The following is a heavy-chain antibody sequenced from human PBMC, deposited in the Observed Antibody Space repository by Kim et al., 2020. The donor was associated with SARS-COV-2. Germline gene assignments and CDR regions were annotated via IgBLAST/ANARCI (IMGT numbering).Heavy chain of an antibody. J-gene: IGHJ4*02. CDR2: ITGSVGSVVST. D-gene: IGHD4-17*01. V-gene: IGHV3-23*01. Sequence: GGSLRLSCAASGFTFSSYAMSWVRQAPGRGLEWVSAITGSVGSVVSTYYADSLKGRFTISRDNSKNTLYLVMNSLRAEDTAVYYCAKEDYGGNYHFDYWGQGTLVTVSS. CDR1: GFTFSSYA. CDR3: AKEDYGGNYHFDY.